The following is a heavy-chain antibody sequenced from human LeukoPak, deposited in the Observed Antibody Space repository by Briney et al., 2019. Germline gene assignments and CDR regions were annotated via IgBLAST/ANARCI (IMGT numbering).Heavy chain of an antibody. V-gene: IGHV1-18*04. CDR3: ARDYYGSAKKDY. D-gene: IGHD3-10*01. Sequence: ASVKVSCKASGYTFTGYYMHWVRQAPGQGLEWMGWISAYNGNTNYAQKLQGRVTMTTDTSTSTAYMELRSLRSDDTAVYYCARDYYGSAKKDYWGQGTLVTVSS. J-gene: IGHJ4*02. CDR1: GYTFTGYY. CDR2: ISAYNGNT.